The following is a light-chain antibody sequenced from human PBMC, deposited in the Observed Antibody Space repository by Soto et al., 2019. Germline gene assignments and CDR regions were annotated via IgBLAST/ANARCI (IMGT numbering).Light chain of an antibody. CDR3: QQYNNWPQT. Sequence: EIVMTQSPATLSVSTGERATLSCRASQSVSSNLAWYQQKPGQAPRLLIYGASTRATGIPARFSSSGSGTEFTLTISSLQSEDFAVYYCQQYNNWPQTFGQGTKVEIK. V-gene: IGKV3-15*01. J-gene: IGKJ1*01. CDR2: GAS. CDR1: QSVSSN.